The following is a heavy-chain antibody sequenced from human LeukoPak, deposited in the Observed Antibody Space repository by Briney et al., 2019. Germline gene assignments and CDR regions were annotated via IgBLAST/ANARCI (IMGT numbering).Heavy chain of an antibody. D-gene: IGHD1-20*01. CDR3: AREGGGITGTTGVVDY. CDR1: GYTFTSYH. J-gene: IGHJ4*02. Sequence: GASVKVSCKASGYTFTSYHINWVRQATGQGLEWMGWMNPNSGNTGYAQKFQGRVTMTRSTSISTAYMELSSLRSEDTAMYYCAREGGGITGTTGVVDYWGQGTLVTVSS. CDR2: MNPNSGNT. V-gene: IGHV1-8*01.